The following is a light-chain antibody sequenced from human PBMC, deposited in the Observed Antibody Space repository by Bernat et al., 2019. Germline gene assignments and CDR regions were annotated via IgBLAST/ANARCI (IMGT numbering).Light chain of an antibody. J-gene: IGLJ3*02. CDR3: SSVSTTSTPVV. CDR1: SSDVGAYNY. Sequence: QSALTQPASVSGSPGQSITLSCTGTSSDVGAYNYVSWYQQHPGKALKLMIFDVSNRPSGVSDRFSGSKSGDTASLTISGLRAEDEADYYCSSVSTTSTPVVFGGGTKLTVL. CDR2: DVS. V-gene: IGLV2-14*03.